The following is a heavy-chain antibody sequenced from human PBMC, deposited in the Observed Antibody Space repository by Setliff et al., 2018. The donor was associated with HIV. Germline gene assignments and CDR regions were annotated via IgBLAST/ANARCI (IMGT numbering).Heavy chain of an antibody. CDR3: ARRAAATTNFDY. CDR1: GGSFSGYY. V-gene: IGHV4-38-2*01. CDR2: IYHSGST. J-gene: IGHJ4*02. Sequence: SETLSLTCAVYGGSFSGYYWGWIRQPPGKGLEWIGSIYHSGSTFYNPSLKSRVTLSLDTSKNQFSLKVTSVTAADTAVYYCARRAAATTNFDYWGQGTLVTVSS. D-gene: IGHD1-26*01.